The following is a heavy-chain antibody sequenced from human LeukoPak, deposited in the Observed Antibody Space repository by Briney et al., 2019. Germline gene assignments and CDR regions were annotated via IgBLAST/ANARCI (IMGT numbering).Heavy chain of an antibody. Sequence: SETLSLTCTVSGGSISSYYWSWMRQPPGKGLEWIGYIYYSGSTNYNPSLKSRATISVDTSKNQFSLKLSSVTAADTAVYYCAREEWLGSFFDYWGQGTLVTVSS. D-gene: IGHD6-19*01. CDR1: GGSISSYY. CDR2: IYYSGST. V-gene: IGHV4-59*01. CDR3: AREEWLGSFFDY. J-gene: IGHJ4*02.